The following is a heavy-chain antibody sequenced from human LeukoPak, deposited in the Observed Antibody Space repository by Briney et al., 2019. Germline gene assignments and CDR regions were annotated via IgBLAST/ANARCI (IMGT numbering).Heavy chain of an antibody. D-gene: IGHD6-6*01. J-gene: IGHJ4*02. CDR2: IYYSGST. Sequence: PSETLSLTCTVSGGSISSGDYYWSWIRQPPGKGLEWIGYIYYSGSTYYNPSLKSRVTISVDTSKNQFSLKLSSVTAADTALYFCARKGLGSTSPFGYWGQGTLVTVSS. CDR1: GGSISSGDYY. CDR3: ARKGLGSTSPFGY. V-gene: IGHV4-30-4*02.